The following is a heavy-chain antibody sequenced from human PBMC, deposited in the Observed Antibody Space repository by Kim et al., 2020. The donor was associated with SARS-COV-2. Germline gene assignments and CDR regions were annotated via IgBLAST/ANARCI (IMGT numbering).Heavy chain of an antibody. D-gene: IGHD5-12*01. J-gene: IGHJ4*02. CDR1: GDSVSSNSAA. Sequence: SQTLSLTCAISGDSVSSNSAAWNWIRQSPSRGLEWLGRIYYRAKWYNDYAVSVKSRITINTDTSKNQFSVQLNSVTPEDTAVYYCARAGWLQLDVFDYWGQGTLVTVSS. V-gene: IGHV6-1*01. CDR3: ARAGWLQLDVFDY. CDR2: IYYRAKWYN.